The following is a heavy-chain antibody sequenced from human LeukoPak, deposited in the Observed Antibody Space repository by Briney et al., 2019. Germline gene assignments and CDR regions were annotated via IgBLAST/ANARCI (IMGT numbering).Heavy chain of an antibody. Sequence: PGGSLRLSCGASGFTFSSYGMNWVRQAPGKGLEWVSGISGSGGSTYYADSVKGRFSISRDNSKNTLFLQMNSLRAEDSAVYYCAKGGYDSSGYRYFDYWGQGTLVTVSS. CDR1: GFTFSSYG. D-gene: IGHD3-22*01. CDR3: AKGGYDSSGYRYFDY. J-gene: IGHJ4*02. CDR2: ISGSGGST. V-gene: IGHV3-23*01.